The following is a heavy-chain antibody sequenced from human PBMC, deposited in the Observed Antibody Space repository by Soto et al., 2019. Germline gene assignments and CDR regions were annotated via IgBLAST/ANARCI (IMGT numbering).Heavy chain of an antibody. J-gene: IGHJ2*01. CDR1: GFTFSSYW. V-gene: IGHV3-7*01. CDR3: ARDESSEVGARYFDL. CDR2: IKQDGSEK. D-gene: IGHD1-26*01. Sequence: GGSLRLSCAASGFTFSSYWMSWVRQAPGKGLEWVANIKQDGSEKYYVDSVKGRFTISRDNAKNSLYLQMNSLRAEDTAVYYCARDESSEVGARYFDLWGRGTLVTVSS.